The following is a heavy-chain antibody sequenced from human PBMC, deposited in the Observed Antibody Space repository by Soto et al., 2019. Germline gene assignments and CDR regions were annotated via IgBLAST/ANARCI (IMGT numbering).Heavy chain of an antibody. CDR1: GGSISSYY. V-gene: IGHV4-59*01. Sequence: SETLSLTCTVSGGSISSYYWSWIQQPPGKGLEWIGYIYYSGSTNYNPSLKSRVTISVDTSKNQFSLKLSSVTAADTAVYYCARASYGTTADYWGQGTLVTVSS. D-gene: IGHD4-17*01. CDR3: ARASYGTTADY. CDR2: IYYSGST. J-gene: IGHJ4*02.